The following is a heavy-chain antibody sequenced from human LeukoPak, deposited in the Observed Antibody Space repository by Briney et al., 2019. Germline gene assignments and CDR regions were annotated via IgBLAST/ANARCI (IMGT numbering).Heavy chain of an antibody. V-gene: IGHV3-30-3*01. CDR3: ARMVTPMYSFDY. J-gene: IGHJ4*02. D-gene: IGHD4-23*01. CDR2: IAYDGSNK. CDR1: GFTFSSYA. Sequence: PGGSLRLSCAASGFTFSSYAMHWVRQAPGKGLEWVAVIAYDGSNKYYADSVKGRFTISRDNSKNTLYLQMNSLRAEDTAVNYCARMVTPMYSFDYWGQATPVTVSS.